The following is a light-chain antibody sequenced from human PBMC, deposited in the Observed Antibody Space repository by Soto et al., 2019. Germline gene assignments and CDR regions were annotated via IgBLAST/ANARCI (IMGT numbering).Light chain of an antibody. CDR1: QNINKW. J-gene: IGKJ1*01. CDR2: DAS. CDR3: QQYDTFPRT. Sequence: DIQITQSPSTLSASVGDRVVITCRASQNINKWLAWYQQKPGKAPKFLIYDASTLETGVPPRFSGSGSGTEFTLTISSLQPDDFATFYCQQYDTFPRTFGQGTKVDIK. V-gene: IGKV1-5*01.